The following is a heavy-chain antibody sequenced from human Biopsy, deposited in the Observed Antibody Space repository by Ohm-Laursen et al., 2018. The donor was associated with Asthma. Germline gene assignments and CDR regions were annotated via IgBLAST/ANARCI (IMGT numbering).Heavy chain of an antibody. CDR1: GDAMSTSGSY. J-gene: IGHJ2*01. CDR2: IYYSGRT. Sequence: SDTLSLTCLVSGDAMSTSGSYWGWIRQSPGKGLEWIGSIYYSGRTYYNPSLESRVTISADTSKNPFSLKVTSVTAADTAVYYCARAVSSSSYWYFDLWGRGDLVTASS. D-gene: IGHD6-6*01. CDR3: ARAVSSSSYWYFDL. V-gene: IGHV4-39*02.